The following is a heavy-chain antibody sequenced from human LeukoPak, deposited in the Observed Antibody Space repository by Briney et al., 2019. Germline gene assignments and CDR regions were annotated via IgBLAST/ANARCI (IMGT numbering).Heavy chain of an antibody. V-gene: IGHV1-69*13. CDR1: GGTFSSYA. CDR3: ARGSIAAPNWFDP. Sequence: ASVTVSCKASGGTFSSYAISWVRQAPGQGLEWVGGIIPIFGTTNSAQKFQGRVTITADESTSTAYMELSSLRPEDTAVYYCARGSIAAPNWFDPWGEGTLVTVSS. J-gene: IGHJ5*02. CDR2: IIPIFGTT. D-gene: IGHD6-6*01.